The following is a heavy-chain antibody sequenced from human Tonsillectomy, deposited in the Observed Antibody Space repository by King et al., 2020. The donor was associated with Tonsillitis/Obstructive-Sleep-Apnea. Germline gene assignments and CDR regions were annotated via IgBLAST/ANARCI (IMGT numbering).Heavy chain of an antibody. V-gene: IGHV3-9*01. CDR3: AKGSVWIGYSDYMDV. J-gene: IGHJ6*03. CDR1: GFTLDDYA. CDR2: ITWNSGSI. Sequence: DVQLVESGGGLVQPGRSLRLSCAASGFTLDDYAMHWVRQAPGKGLEWVSGITPGKGLEWVSGITWNSGSIGYVDSVKGRFTISRDNAKNSLYLQMNGLRPEDTALYYCAKGSVWIGYSDYMDVWGKGTTVTVSS. D-gene: IGHD3-3*01.